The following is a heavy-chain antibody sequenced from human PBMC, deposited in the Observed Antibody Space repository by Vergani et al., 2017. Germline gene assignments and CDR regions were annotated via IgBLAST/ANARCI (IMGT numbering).Heavy chain of an antibody. J-gene: IGHJ4*02. V-gene: IGHV3-74*01. Sequence: VQLVESGGGLVQPGGSLRLSCTASGFTFSNYWMQWVRQAPGKGLMWVSRINSDGDSTSYADSVKGRFTISRDNAKNTLYLQMDSLRAEDTAVYYCAKPLRGSYLHWGQGTLVTVSS. CDR1: GFTFSNYW. CDR2: INSDGDST. CDR3: AKPLRGSYLH. D-gene: IGHD1-26*01.